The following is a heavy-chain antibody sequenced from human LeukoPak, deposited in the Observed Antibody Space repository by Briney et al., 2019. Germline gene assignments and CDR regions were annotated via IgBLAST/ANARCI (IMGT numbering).Heavy chain of an antibody. J-gene: IGHJ4*02. CDR2: FTESIGRS. CDR1: GFTFGSYA. D-gene: IGHD2-15*01. V-gene: IGHV3-23*01. Sequence: GGSLRLSCAASGFTFGSYAMSWVRQAPGKGLEWVSGFTESIGRSYYADSVRGRFTISRDNSKNTLYLQMNSLRAEDTAVYYCAKSRSGGGSCYNYWGQGTLVTVSS. CDR3: AKSRSGGGSCYNY.